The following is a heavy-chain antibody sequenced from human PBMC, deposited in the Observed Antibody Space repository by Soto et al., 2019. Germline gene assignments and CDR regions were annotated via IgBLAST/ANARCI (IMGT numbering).Heavy chain of an antibody. CDR1: GFTFDDYV. D-gene: IGHD3-16*02. V-gene: IGHV3-9*01. Sequence: SLRLSCAASGFTFDDYVMHWVRRAPGKGLEWVSGISWNSGSIGYADSVKGRFTISRDNAKNSLYLQMNSLRAEDTALYYCAKDIVAYYDYIWGSYRETYFDYWGQGTLVTVSS. J-gene: IGHJ4*02. CDR2: ISWNSGSI. CDR3: AKDIVAYYDYIWGSYRETYFDY.